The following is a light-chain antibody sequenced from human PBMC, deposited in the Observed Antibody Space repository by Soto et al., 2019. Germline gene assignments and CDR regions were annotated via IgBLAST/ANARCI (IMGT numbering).Light chain of an antibody. J-gene: IGKJ1*01. V-gene: IGKV1-39*01. CDR3: QQSYSRPRT. CDR1: QGINSF. CDR2: TAS. Sequence: IQLTQSPSSLSASVGDRVTITCRASQGINSFLAWYQQKPGKAPKLLIYTASSLESGVPSRFSGSGSGTDFTLTITSLQPEDFATYFCQQSYSRPRTFGQGTKVE.